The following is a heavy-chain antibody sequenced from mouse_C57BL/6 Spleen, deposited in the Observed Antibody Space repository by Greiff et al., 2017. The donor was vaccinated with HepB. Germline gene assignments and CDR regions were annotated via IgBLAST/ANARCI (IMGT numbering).Heavy chain of an antibody. V-gene: IGHV7-3*01. CDR1: GFTFTDYY. CDR3: ARYINYHYAMDY. J-gene: IGHJ4*01. Sequence: EVKLEESGGGLVQPGGSLSLSCAASGFTFTDYYMSWVRQPPGKALEWLGFIRNKANGYTTEYSASVKGRFTISRDNSQSILYLQMNALRAEDSATYCCARYINYHYAMDYWGQGTSVTVSS. D-gene: IGHD1-3*01. CDR2: IRNKANGYTT.